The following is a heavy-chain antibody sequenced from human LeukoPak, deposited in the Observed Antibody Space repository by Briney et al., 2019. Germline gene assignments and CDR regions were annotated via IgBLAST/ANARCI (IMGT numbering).Heavy chain of an antibody. CDR3: AKALRITIFGVGGLGH. V-gene: IGHV3-9*01. CDR1: GFTFDDYA. D-gene: IGHD3-3*01. J-gene: IGHJ4*02. CDR2: ISWNSGSI. Sequence: PGGSLRLSCAASGFTFDDYAMHWVRQAPGKGLEWVSGISWNSGSIGYADSVKDRFTISRDSAKNSLYLQMNSLRAEDTALYYCAKALRITIFGVGGLGHWGQGTLVTVSS.